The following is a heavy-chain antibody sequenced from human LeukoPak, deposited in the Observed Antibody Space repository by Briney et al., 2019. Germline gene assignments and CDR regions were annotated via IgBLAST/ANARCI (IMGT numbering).Heavy chain of an antibody. Sequence: PSETLSLTCTVSGGSISSSSYYWGWIRQPPGKGLEWLGSIYYSGGTYYNPSLKSRVTISVYPSKTQFSLKLSSVPAADTAVYYCAKRVPSSGYYYVGGRYNWFDPWGQGTLVTVSS. V-gene: IGHV4-39*01. CDR3: AKRVPSSGYYYVGGRYNWFDP. CDR2: IYYSGGT. D-gene: IGHD3-22*01. J-gene: IGHJ5*02. CDR1: GGSISSSSYY.